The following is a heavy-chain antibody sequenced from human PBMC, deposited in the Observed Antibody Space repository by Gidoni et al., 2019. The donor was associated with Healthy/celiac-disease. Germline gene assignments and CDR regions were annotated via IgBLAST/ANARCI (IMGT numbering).Heavy chain of an antibody. Sequence: EVQRLESGGGLVQPGGSLRLSCAASGFTFSSYAMSWVRQAPGKGLEWVAAISGSGSSTYYADSVTGRVTISRDNSKNTLYLQMNSLRAEDTAVYYCAKDATFWGTGGQGTLVTVSS. J-gene: IGHJ4*02. CDR2: ISGSGSST. CDR3: AKDATFWGT. V-gene: IGHV3-23*01. D-gene: IGHD3-16*01. CDR1: GFTFSSYA.